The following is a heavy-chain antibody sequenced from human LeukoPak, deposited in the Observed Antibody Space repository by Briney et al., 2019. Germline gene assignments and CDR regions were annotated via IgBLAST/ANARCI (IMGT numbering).Heavy chain of an antibody. V-gene: IGHV1-24*01. D-gene: IGHD6-13*01. J-gene: IGHJ5*02. Sequence: ASVKVSCKVSGYTLTELSMHWVRQAPGKGLEWMGGFDPEDGETIYAQKFQGRVTMTEDTSTDTAYMELSSLRSEDTAVYYCATIPPWSSSWYHWFDPWGQGTLVTVPS. CDR1: GYTLTELS. CDR2: FDPEDGET. CDR3: ATIPPWSSSWYHWFDP.